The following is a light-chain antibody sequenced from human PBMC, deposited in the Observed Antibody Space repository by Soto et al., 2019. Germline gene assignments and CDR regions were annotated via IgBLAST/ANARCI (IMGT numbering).Light chain of an antibody. J-gene: IGKJ4*01. CDR2: DAS. CDR1: QTISTY. CDR3: QQLNSFPLT. V-gene: IGKV1-39*01. Sequence: DIQMTQSPSSLSASVGDRVTITCRASQTISTYLNWYQQKPGKAPRLLIYDASSLLSGVPSRFSGSGSATEFTLTITSLQPEDSATYYCQQLNSFPLTFGGGTKVDIK.